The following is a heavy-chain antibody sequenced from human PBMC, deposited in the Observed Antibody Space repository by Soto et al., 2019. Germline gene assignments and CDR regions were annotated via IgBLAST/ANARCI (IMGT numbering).Heavy chain of an antibody. J-gene: IGHJ6*02. CDR3: ARVTPPDAYCSSTSCLSYGMDV. D-gene: IGHD2-2*01. V-gene: IGHV4-59*01. CDR2: IYYSGST. CDR1: GGSISSYY. Sequence: TSETLSLTCTVSGGSISSYYWSWIRQPPGKGLEWIGYIYYSGSTNYNPSLKSRVTISVDTSKNPFSLKLSSVTAADTAVYYCARVTPPDAYCSSTSCLSYGMDVWGQGTTVTVSS.